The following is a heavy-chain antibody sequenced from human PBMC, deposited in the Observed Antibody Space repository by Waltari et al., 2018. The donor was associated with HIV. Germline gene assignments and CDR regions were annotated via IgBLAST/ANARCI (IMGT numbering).Heavy chain of an antibody. V-gene: IGHV1-8*02. CDR1: GDLFNSPD. CDR3: AAARPGALFGDS. J-gene: IGHJ5*02. CDR2: VRPTSGKT. Sequence: QVHLLQSGAEVIKHGASVKVSCKAPGDLFNSPDLNWVRQVPGQGLGWMGWVRPTSGKTRNAQPFEGRVTMTRNIFTNTVFLELCSLRPHDTGIYYCAAARPGALFGDSWGQGTLVNVS. D-gene: IGHD3-16*01.